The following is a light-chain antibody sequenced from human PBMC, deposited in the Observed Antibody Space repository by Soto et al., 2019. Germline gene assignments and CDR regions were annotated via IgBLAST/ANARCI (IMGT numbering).Light chain of an antibody. J-gene: IGKJ2*01. Sequence: EIVLTQSPGTLSLSPGERATLSCRASQSSTSSNLAWYQQKPGQAPRLLTYGASSRATGIPDRFSGSGSATDFTLTISRLEPEDFAVYYCQLYGSSPPYTFGQGTKLEIK. CDR3: QLYGSSPPYT. CDR2: GAS. V-gene: IGKV3-20*01. CDR1: QSSTSSN.